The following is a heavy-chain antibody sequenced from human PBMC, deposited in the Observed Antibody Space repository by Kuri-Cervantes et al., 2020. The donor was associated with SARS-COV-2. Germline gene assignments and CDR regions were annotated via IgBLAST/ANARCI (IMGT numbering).Heavy chain of an antibody. V-gene: IGHV3-9*01. Sequence: SLKISCAASGFTFDDYAMHWVRQAPGKGLEWVSSINWNSGSKGYADSVKGRFTISRDNSKNTLYLQMNSLRAEDTAVYYCARGDYGDYGDYWGQGTLVTVSS. D-gene: IGHD4-17*01. J-gene: IGHJ4*02. CDR1: GFTFDDYA. CDR3: ARGDYGDYGDY. CDR2: INWNSGSK.